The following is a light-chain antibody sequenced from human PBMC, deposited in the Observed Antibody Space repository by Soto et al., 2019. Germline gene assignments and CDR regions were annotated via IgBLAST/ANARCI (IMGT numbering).Light chain of an antibody. V-gene: IGKV3-11*01. CDR3: QQYKT. Sequence: EIVLTQSPATLSLSPGESATLSCRASQSVSSYLAWYQQKPGQAPRLLIYDASNRATGIPARFSGSGSGTDFTLTISRLEPEDFAVYYCQQYKTFGQGTKVDIK. J-gene: IGKJ1*01. CDR2: DAS. CDR1: QSVSSY.